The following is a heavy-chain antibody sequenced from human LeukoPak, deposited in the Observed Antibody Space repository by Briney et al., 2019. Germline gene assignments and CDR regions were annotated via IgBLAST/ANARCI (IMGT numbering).Heavy chain of an antibody. D-gene: IGHD2-8*01. Sequence: GGSLRLSCAASGFTFSSNGMHWVRQAPGKGLEWVAVISYDGSNKYYADSVKGRFTISRDNSKNTLYLQMNSLRAEDTAVYYCAKAIYCTNGVCGIDYWGQGTLVTVSS. CDR1: GFTFSSNG. J-gene: IGHJ4*02. CDR3: AKAIYCTNGVCGIDY. CDR2: ISYDGSNK. V-gene: IGHV3-30*18.